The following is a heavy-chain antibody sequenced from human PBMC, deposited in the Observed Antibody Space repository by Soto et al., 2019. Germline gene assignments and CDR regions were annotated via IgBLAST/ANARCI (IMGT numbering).Heavy chain of an antibody. CDR2: IYSGGST. V-gene: IGHV3-53*01. D-gene: IGHD5-12*01. J-gene: IGHJ6*02. CDR3: ARDRGESGYAYTNYGMDA. Sequence: GGSLRLSCAASGFTVSSNYMSWVRQAPGKGLEWVSVIYSGGSTYYADSVKGRFTISRDNSKNTLYLQMNSLRAEDTAVYYCARDRGESGYAYTNYGMDAWGPGTTVTVSS. CDR1: GFTVSSNY.